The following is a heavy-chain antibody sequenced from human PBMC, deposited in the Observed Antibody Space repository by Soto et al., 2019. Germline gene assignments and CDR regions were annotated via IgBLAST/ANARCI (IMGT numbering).Heavy chain of an antibody. J-gene: IGHJ6*02. Sequence: QVQLVQSGAEVKKPGSSVKVSCKASGGTFSSYTISWVRQAPGQGLEWMGRIIPILGIANYAQKFQGRVTITADKSSSTAYMELSSLRSEDTAVYYCAIPSEGATELSYGMDVWGQGTTVTVSS. CDR1: GGTFSSYT. CDR3: AIPSEGATELSYGMDV. CDR2: IIPILGIA. D-gene: IGHD1-26*01. V-gene: IGHV1-69*02.